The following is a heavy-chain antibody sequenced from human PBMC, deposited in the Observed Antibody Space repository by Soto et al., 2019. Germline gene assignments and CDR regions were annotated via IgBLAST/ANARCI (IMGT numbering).Heavy chain of an antibody. Sequence: LSLTCAVSGYSIISGYYWGWIRQPPGKGLEWIGSIYHSGSTYYNPSLESRVTISVDTYKNQFSLKLSSVTAADTAIYYCAVGYCSRSSCSREYFQHWGQGTLVPV. CDR1: GYSIISGYY. J-gene: IGHJ1*01. V-gene: IGHV4-38-2*01. CDR2: IYHSGST. D-gene: IGHD2-2*01. CDR3: AVGYCSRSSCSREYFQH.